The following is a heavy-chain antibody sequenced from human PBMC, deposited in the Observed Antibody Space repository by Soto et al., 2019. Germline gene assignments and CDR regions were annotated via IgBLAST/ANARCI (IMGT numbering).Heavy chain of an antibody. V-gene: IGHV3-23*01. J-gene: IGHJ5*02. CDR3: AKWDGYGDH. D-gene: IGHD5-18*01. CDR1: GFSFSSYS. CDR2: ISIGGHKT. Sequence: EVQLLESGGDLVQPGGSLRLSCAASGFSFSSYSFTWVRQAPGKGLEWVAGISIGGHKTWHADSVKGRFTISRDNSKNTVYLQMKSLRVDDTAVYYCAKWDGYGDHWGQGTLVTVSS.